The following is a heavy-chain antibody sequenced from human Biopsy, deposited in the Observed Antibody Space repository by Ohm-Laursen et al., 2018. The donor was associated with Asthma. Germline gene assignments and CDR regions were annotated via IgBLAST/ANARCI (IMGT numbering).Heavy chain of an antibody. CDR1: GFSFSNFA. CDR2: ISKDASTQ. J-gene: IGHJ3*02. V-gene: IGHV3-30*01. CDR3: VRDGTDDAFDI. Sequence: SLRLSCSASGFSFSNFATHWVRQAPGKGLEWVGVISKDASTQDYADSVKGRFTMARDNPKNTLDLQMNSLREEDTAVYYCVRDGTDDAFDIWGQGTVVSVSS. D-gene: IGHD1-1*01.